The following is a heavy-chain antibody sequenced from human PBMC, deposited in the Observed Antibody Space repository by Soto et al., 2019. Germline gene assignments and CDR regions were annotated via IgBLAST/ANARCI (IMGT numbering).Heavy chain of an antibody. Sequence: PSETLSLTCAVYSGSFSGYYWSWIRQPPGKGLEWIGEINHSGSTKYNASLKSRVTISVDRSKNQFSLKLNSVTAADTAVYYCARGQDFWSGYPFDYWGQGTLVTVSS. CDR3: ARGQDFWSGYPFDY. J-gene: IGHJ4*01. V-gene: IGHV4-34*01. D-gene: IGHD3-3*01. CDR1: SGSFSGYY. CDR2: INHSGST.